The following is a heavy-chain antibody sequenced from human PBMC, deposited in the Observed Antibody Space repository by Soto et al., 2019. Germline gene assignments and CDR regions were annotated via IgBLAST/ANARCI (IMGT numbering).Heavy chain of an antibody. CDR1: DGYIIGHY. V-gene: IGHV4-59*11. D-gene: IGHD3-16*02. CDR3: ARGGELSSLDAFDI. Sequence: FVILCLPWSVADGYIIGHYWSWIRQTPGKGLEWIGYIYYSGSTNYNPSLKSRVTISVDTSKNQFSPKLSSVTAADTAVYYCARGGELSSLDAFDIWGQXXMVPVSS. J-gene: IGHJ3*02. CDR2: IYYSGST.